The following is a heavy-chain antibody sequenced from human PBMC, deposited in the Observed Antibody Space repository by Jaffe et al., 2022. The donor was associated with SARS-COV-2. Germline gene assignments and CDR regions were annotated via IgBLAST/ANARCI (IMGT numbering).Heavy chain of an antibody. D-gene: IGHD5-12*01. J-gene: IGHJ4*02. V-gene: IGHV1-46*01. Sequence: QVQLVQSGAEVKPPGASVKISCKAFGYSLTNYPMHWVRQAPGQGLEWMAVINPSGDIKYYAQTFQGRVTLTRDTSTTTVYMELSSLRSDDTAVYYCARGFVRNGYNSEIDYWGQGTLVTVSS. CDR3: ARGFVRNGYNSEIDY. CDR2: INPSGDIK. CDR1: GYSLTNYP.